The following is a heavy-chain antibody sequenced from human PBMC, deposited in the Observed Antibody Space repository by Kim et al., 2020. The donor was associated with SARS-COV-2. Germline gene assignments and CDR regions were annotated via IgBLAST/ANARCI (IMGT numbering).Heavy chain of an antibody. Sequence: SETLSLTCAVYGGSFSGYYWSWIRQPPGKGLEWIGEIKHSGSTNYNPSLKSRVTISVDTSKNQFSLKLSSVTAADTAVYYCARGLFDSYYYYGMDVWGQG. CDR2: IKHSGST. J-gene: IGHJ6*02. D-gene: IGHD3-22*01. CDR1: GGSFSGYY. CDR3: ARGLFDSYYYYGMDV. V-gene: IGHV4-34*01.